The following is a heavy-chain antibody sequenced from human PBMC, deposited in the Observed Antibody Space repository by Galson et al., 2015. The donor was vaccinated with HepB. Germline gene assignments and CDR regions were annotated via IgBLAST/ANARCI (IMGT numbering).Heavy chain of an antibody. J-gene: IGHJ4*02. CDR1: GFTFSHAW. CDR3: TTDYLAYSYGSFFDY. Sequence: SLRLSCAASGFTFSHAWMNWVRQAPGKGLEWVGRIKSKTDGGTTDCAAPVKGRFTISRDDSKNTLYLQMNSLKSEDTAVYYCTTDYLAYSYGSFFDYWGRGTLVTVSS. D-gene: IGHD5-18*01. V-gene: IGHV3-15*01. CDR2: IKSKTDGGTT.